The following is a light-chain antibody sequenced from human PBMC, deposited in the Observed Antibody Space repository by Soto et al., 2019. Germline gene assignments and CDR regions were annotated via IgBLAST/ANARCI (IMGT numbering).Light chain of an antibody. CDR1: SSDVGGYNY. Sequence: QSALTQPPSASGSPGQSVTISCTGTSSDVGGYNYVSWYQQHPGKAPKLMISEVSKRPSGVPDRFPASKSGNTASLTVSGLQAEDEADYYCSSFAGNDNLVFGGGTKLTVL. CDR3: SSFAGNDNLV. V-gene: IGLV2-8*01. J-gene: IGLJ2*01. CDR2: EVS.